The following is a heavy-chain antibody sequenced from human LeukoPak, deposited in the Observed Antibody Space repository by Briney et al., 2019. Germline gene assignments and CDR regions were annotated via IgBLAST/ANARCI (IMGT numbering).Heavy chain of an antibody. Sequence: SETLTLTCSVSGGSISLSYYYWGWIRQPPGKALEWIGSVYYSGTTSYNPSLKSRVTISVDMSKNHFSLRLSSVTAADTAMYYCARGTLYSGWSYYFDYWGQGSQVTVSS. V-gene: IGHV4-39*07. J-gene: IGHJ4*02. CDR2: VYYSGTT. D-gene: IGHD6-19*01. CDR3: ARGTLYSGWSYYFDY. CDR1: GGSISLSYYY.